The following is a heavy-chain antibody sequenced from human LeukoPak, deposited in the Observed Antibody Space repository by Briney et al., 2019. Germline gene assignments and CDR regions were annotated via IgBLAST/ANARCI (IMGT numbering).Heavy chain of an antibody. D-gene: IGHD3-10*01. CDR3: AKSGGLSGSVRLAMDV. Sequence: PGGSLRLSCAASGFTFSTYAMSWVRLAPGKGLEWVSGISGSGGSTYYADSVKGRFTSSRDNSNNTLYVQMNSLRVEDTAVYYCAKSGGLSGSVRLAMDVWGQGTTVTVSS. J-gene: IGHJ6*02. CDR2: ISGSGGST. V-gene: IGHV3-23*01. CDR1: GFTFSTYA.